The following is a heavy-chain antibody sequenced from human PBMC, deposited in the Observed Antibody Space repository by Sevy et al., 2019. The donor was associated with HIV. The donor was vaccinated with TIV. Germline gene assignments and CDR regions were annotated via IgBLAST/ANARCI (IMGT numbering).Heavy chain of an antibody. J-gene: IGHJ4*02. CDR3: AREFFYDSTDYYWPAYYFDN. Sequence: SETLSLTCNVSGGSVSSEYWSWIRQPAGKGLEWIGRIYTSETINYNPALKSRVTMSIDTSKNQISLKLTSVTAADTPVYYCAREFFYDSTDYYWPAYYFDNWGQGTLVTVSS. D-gene: IGHD3-22*01. V-gene: IGHV4-4*07. CDR2: IYTSETI. CDR1: GGSVSSEY.